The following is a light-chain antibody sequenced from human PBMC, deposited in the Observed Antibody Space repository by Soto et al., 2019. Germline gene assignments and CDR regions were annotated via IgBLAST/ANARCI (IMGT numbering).Light chain of an antibody. J-gene: IGKJ3*01. V-gene: IGKV3-15*01. CDR1: HSVSSS. Sequence: EVVMTESPATLSVSKGERATLSCRASHSVSSSLAWYQQKPGQAPRLLISGASTRAAGIPARFSGSGSGTEFTLTISSLQPEDFATYYCQQLNSYPLPFCPVSNVAIK. CDR2: GAS. CDR3: QQLNSYPLP.